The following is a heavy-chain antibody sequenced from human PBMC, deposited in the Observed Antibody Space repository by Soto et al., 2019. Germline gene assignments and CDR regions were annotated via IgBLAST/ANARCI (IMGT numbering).Heavy chain of an antibody. D-gene: IGHD3-22*01. CDR2: IRSSSSYI. CDR1: GFTFSSYS. V-gene: IGHV3-21*01. J-gene: IGHJ4*02. CDR3: ARGSTFTYYYDSSGYYIFDF. Sequence: GGSLRLSCAASGFTFSSYSMNWVRQAPGKGLEWVSSIRSSSSYIYYADSAKGRFTISRDNAKNSLYLQMNSLRAEDTAVYYCARGSTFTYYYDSSGYYIFDFWGQGTLVTVSS.